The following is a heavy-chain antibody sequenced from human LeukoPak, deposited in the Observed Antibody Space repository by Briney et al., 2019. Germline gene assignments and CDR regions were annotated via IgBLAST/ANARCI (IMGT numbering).Heavy chain of an antibody. CDR3: ARGPPYYYDSSGYYYRRYYFDY. J-gene: IGHJ4*02. D-gene: IGHD3-22*01. V-gene: IGHV4-34*01. Sequence: SETLSLTCAVYGGSFSGYYWSWIRQPPGKGLGLIGEINHSGSTNYNPSLKSRVTISVDTSKNQFSLKLSSVTAADTAVYYCARGPPYYYDSSGYYYRRYYFDYWGQGTLVTVSS. CDR1: GGSFSGYY. CDR2: INHSGST.